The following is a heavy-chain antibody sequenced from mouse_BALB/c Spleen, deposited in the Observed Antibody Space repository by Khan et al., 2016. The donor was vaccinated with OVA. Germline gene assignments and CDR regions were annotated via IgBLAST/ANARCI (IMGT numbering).Heavy chain of an antibody. J-gene: IGHJ2*01. CDR1: GFNIKDYY. CDR3: PRSSLLYLDY. V-gene: IGHV14-1*02. D-gene: IGHD6-1*01. CDR2: IDPENGNT. Sequence: VQLKESGTELVRPGALVRLSCTASGFNIKDYYIHWVKQRPDQGLEWIGWIDPENGNTIYDPKFQGKASITADTSSNTAYLQLSSLTSEDTAFYYCPRSSLLYLDYWGQGTTLTVSS.